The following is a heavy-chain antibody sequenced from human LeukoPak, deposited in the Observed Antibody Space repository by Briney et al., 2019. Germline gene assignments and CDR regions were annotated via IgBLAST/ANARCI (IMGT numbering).Heavy chain of an antibody. CDR1: GFTFSSHG. Sequence: GGSLRLSCVASGFTFSSHGMHWVRQAPGKGLEWVAVIWYDASEKYYADSVRGRFTISRDNSKNTLYLQMNSLRAEDTAVYYCARWGDNKILDYWGPGTLVTVSS. CDR2: IWYDASEK. D-gene: IGHD3-16*01. CDR3: ARWGDNKILDY. V-gene: IGHV3-33*01. J-gene: IGHJ4*02.